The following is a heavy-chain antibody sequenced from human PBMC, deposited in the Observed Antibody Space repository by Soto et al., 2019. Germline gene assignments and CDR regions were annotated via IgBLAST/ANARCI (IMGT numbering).Heavy chain of an antibody. D-gene: IGHD3-3*02. CDR3: ARPLQLAVSGFDP. V-gene: IGHV4-39*01. CDR1: GDSINSNSYY. Sequence: SETLSLTCAVSGDSINSNSYYWAWIRQPPGKGLEWIGSIHYRANSYYSPSLKSRITISVDTSKNQISLRLSSVTAADTAVYYCARPLQLAVSGFDPWGQGTLVTVSS. J-gene: IGHJ5*02. CDR2: IHYRANS.